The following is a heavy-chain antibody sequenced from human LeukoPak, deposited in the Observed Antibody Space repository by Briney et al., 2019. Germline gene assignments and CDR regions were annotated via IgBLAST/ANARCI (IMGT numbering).Heavy chain of an antibody. CDR1: GFNFSTYW. V-gene: IGHV3-7*01. CDR3: ARERRFLTSPYYYDSSAPRWFDP. J-gene: IGHJ5*02. Sequence: GGSLRLSCAASGFNFSTYWMTWVRQVLGKGLEWVANIKQDGSEKYYVDSVKGRFTISRDNAKNSLYLQMNSLRAEDTAVYYCARERRFLTSPYYYDSSAPRWFDPWGQGTLVTVSS. D-gene: IGHD3-22*01. CDR2: IKQDGSEK.